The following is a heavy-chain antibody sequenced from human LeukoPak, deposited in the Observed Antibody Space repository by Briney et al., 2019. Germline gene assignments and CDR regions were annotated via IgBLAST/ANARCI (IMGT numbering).Heavy chain of an antibody. J-gene: IGHJ6*02. CDR3: ARVPYYYYYGMDV. Sequence: SETLPLTCTVSGGSISSYYWSWIRQPPGKGLEWIGYIFYSGSTNYNPSLKSRVTISVDTSKNQFSLKVSSVTAADTAVYYCARVPYYYYYGMDVWGQGITVTVSS. CDR1: GGSISSYY. V-gene: IGHV4-59*01. CDR2: IFYSGST.